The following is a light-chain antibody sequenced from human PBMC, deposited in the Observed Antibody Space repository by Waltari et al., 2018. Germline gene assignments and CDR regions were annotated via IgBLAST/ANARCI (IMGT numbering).Light chain of an antibody. CDR3: QSYDSSLSDWV. CDR1: SSNIGAGYD. CDR2: GNT. J-gene: IGLJ3*02. V-gene: IGLV1-40*01. Sequence: QSVLTQPPSVSGAPGQRVTISCTGSSSNIGAGYDVHWYQQLPGTAPKLLIYGNTNRPSGVPYRFSGSKSGTSASRAITGLQAEDEADYYCQSYDSSLSDWVFGGGTKLTVL.